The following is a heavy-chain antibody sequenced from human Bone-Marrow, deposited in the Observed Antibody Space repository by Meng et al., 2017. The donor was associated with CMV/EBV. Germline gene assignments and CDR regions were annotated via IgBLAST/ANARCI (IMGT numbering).Heavy chain of an antibody. J-gene: IGHJ6*02. D-gene: IGHD3-3*01. CDR2: ISSSSSTI. Sequence: GESLKISCAASGFTFSSYSMNWVRQAPGKGLEWVSYISSSSSTIYYADSVKGRFTISRDNAKNSLYLQMNSLRAEDTAVYYCARDSDSVRYYDFWSGYYGMAVWGPGNTVTVAS. V-gene: IGHV3-48*04. CDR3: ARDSDSVRYYDFWSGYYGMAV. CDR1: GFTFSSYS.